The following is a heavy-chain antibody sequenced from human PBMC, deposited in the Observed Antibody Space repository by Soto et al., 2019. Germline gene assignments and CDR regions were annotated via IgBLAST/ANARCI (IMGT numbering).Heavy chain of an antibody. V-gene: IGHV4-31*03. CDR3: ARYQWEFDS. CDR2: IYYTWNI. D-gene: IGHD1-26*01. CDR1: GGSITTNGHY. Sequence: QVQLQESGPELVKPSQTLSLTCSVSGGSITTNGHYWTWIRQHPGQGVEWVASIYYTWNIYLKPSRESRPGNGVDTSTKQVSLKLRSVAAADTAVYCCARYQWEFDSWGQGTLVTVSS. J-gene: IGHJ4*02.